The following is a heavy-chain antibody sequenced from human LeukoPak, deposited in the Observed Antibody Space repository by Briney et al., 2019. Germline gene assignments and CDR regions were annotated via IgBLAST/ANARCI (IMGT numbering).Heavy chain of an antibody. Sequence: GGSLRLSCAASGFTFSSYWMNWVRQAPGKGLEWVANIKQDGSEKDYVDSVKGRFTISRDNAKNSLYLQMNSLRAEDTAVYYCARVSSLAVAGFFDYWGQGILVTVSS. CDR3: ARVSSLAVAGFFDY. J-gene: IGHJ4*02. D-gene: IGHD6-19*01. V-gene: IGHV3-7*01. CDR2: IKQDGSEK. CDR1: GFTFSSYW.